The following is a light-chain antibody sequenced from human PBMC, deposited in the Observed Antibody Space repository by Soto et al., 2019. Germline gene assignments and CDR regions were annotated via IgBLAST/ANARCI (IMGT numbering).Light chain of an antibody. CDR3: QSCDSTISSVI. CDR2: EDN. J-gene: IGLJ2*01. Sequence: NFMLTQPHSVSESPGKTVTISCTGSSGSIASNYVQWYQQRPGSAPTTVIFEDNQRPSGVPDRFSGSIDSSSNSASLTISGLKPEDEADYYCQSCDSTISSVIFGGGTKLTVL. CDR1: SGSIASNY. V-gene: IGLV6-57*02.